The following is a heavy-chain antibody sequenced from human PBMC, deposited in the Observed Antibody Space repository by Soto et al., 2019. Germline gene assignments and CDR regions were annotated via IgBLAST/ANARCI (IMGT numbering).Heavy chain of an antibody. CDR3: ARGPPTGDRGYFDY. V-gene: IGHV1-69*12. Sequence: QVQLVQSGAEVKKPGSSVKVSCKASGGTFSSYAISWVRQDPGQGLEWMGGIIPIFGTANYAQKFQGRVTITADESTSTAYMELSSLRSEDTAVYYCARGPPTGDRGYFDYWGQGTLVTVSS. D-gene: IGHD7-27*01. CDR1: GGTFSSYA. CDR2: IIPIFGTA. J-gene: IGHJ4*02.